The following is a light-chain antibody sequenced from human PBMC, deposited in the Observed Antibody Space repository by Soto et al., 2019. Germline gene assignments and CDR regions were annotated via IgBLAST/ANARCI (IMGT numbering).Light chain of an antibody. J-gene: IGKJ5*01. V-gene: IGKV3-11*01. CDR3: QHGGT. CDR2: DAS. Sequence: EIVLTQTPATLSLSPGERATVSCRASQSVSNSLGWYQQKAGQAPRLLIYDASNRATGIPARFSGSGSGTDFTLTISSLEPEDFAAYYCQHGGTFGQGTRLEIK. CDR1: QSVSNS.